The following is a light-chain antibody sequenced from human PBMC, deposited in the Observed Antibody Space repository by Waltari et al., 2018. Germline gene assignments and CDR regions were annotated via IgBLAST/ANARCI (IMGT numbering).Light chain of an antibody. CDR2: GNN. J-gene: IGLJ3*02. CDR3: ATWDDSLGGLWV. CDR1: RFNIGSNS. Sequence: QSVLTQPPSASGTPGQRVTIPCSCSRFNIGSNSVHWYQQLPGTAPKLLMYGNNPRPSGVPDRFSGSKSGTSASLAISGLRSEDEAIYYCATWDDSLGGLWVFGGGTKVTVL. V-gene: IGLV1-47*01.